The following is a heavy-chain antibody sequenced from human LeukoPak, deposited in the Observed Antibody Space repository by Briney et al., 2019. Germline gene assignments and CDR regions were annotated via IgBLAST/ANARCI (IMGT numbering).Heavy chain of an antibody. CDR3: ARGGLRVMVYRLYYMDV. D-gene: IGHD2-8*01. CDR2: INPNSGDT. Sequence: GASVKVSCKASGYIFTSYFMHWVRQAPGQGLEWMGWINPNSGDTKYAQKFQGRVTMTRDTSISTAYMELTRLRSDGTAVYYCARGGLRVMVYRLYYMDVWGKGTTVTVSS. V-gene: IGHV1-2*02. CDR1: GYIFTSYF. J-gene: IGHJ6*03.